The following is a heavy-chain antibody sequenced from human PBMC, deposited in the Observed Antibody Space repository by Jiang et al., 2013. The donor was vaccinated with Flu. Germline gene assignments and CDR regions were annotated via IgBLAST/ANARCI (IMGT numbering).Heavy chain of an antibody. CDR2: ISYDGSNK. D-gene: IGHD3-22*01. Sequence: WVRQAPGKGLEWVAVISYDGSNKYYADSVKGRFTISRDNSKNTLYLQMNSLRAEDTAVYYCARDVRHGSGYLYYFDYWGQGTLVTVSS. CDR3: ARDVRHGSGYLYYFDY. J-gene: IGHJ4*02. V-gene: IGHV3-30*03.